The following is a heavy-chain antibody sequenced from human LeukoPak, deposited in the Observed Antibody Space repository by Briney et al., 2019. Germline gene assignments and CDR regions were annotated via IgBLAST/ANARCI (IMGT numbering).Heavy chain of an antibody. J-gene: IGHJ2*01. V-gene: IGHV1-2*02. Sequence: ASVKVSCMASGHTFTGYYMYWVRQAPGQGLEWMGWINANNGDTEYARKFQGRVTMTRDTSINSAHMELKNLASDDTAVYYCARGGSSSWSSPHWYLDLWGRGTLVAVSS. D-gene: IGHD6-13*01. CDR3: ARGGSSSWSSPHWYLDL. CDR2: INANNGDT. CDR1: GHTFTGYY.